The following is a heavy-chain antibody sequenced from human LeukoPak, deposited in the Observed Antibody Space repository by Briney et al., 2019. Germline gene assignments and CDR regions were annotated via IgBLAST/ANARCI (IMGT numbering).Heavy chain of an antibody. J-gene: IGHJ4*02. Sequence: SGGSLRLSCAASGFTFDDYAMHWVRQAPGKGLEWVSGISWNSGTIDYADSVKGRFTISRDNSKNTLYLQMNSLRAEDTAVYYCAKQSRQGGARLGYFDYWGQGTLVTVSS. CDR3: AKQSRQGGARLGYFDY. V-gene: IGHV3-9*01. D-gene: IGHD2-21*01. CDR2: ISWNSGTI. CDR1: GFTFDDYA.